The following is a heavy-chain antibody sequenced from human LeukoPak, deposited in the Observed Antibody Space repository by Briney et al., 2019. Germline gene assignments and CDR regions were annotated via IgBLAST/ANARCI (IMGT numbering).Heavy chain of an antibody. CDR1: GFTFSSYA. Sequence: PGGSLRLSCAASGFTFSSYAMSWVRQAPGKGLEWVSAISGSGGSTYYADSVKGRFTISRDNSKNTLYLQMNSLKTEDTAVYYCTTDPVLLWFGELKPALDYWGQGTLVTVSS. CDR2: ISGSGGST. J-gene: IGHJ4*02. D-gene: IGHD3-10*01. V-gene: IGHV3-23*01. CDR3: TTDPVLLWFGELKPALDY.